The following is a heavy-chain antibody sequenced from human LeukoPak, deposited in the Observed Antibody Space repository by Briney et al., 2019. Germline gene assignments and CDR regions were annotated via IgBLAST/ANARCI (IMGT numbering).Heavy chain of an antibody. CDR2: ISVYNGNT. CDR1: GYTFTGYY. CDR3: ASPDDSGYDHSQYFQH. D-gene: IGHD3-22*01. Sequence: ASVKVSCKASGYTFTGYYMHWVRQAPGQGLEWMGWISVYNGNTKHAQKVQGRVTMTTDTSTSTAYMELRSLRSDDTAVYYCASPDDSGYDHSQYFQHWGQGTLVTVSS. V-gene: IGHV1-18*04. J-gene: IGHJ1*01.